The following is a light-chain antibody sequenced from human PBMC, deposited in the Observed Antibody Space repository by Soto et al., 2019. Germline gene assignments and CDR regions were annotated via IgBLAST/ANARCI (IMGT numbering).Light chain of an antibody. CDR3: QHYVNWPLT. CDR2: DAS. J-gene: IGKJ4*01. CDR1: QSVSSY. V-gene: IGKV3-11*01. Sequence: EIVLTQSPATLSLSPGERASLSCRASQSVSSYLAWYQQKPGQAPRLLTYDASNRATGVPARFSGSRSGAEFTLTISSLQSEDFAVYYCQHYVNWPLTFGGGTKVDTK.